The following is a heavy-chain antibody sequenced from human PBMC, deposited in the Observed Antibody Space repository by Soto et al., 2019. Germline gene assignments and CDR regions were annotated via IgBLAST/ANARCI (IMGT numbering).Heavy chain of an antibody. Sequence: ASMKVSCKASGYDFTIHYMHWVRQAPGQGLEWMGIINPIGGSTNYAQKFQGRVTMTRDTSTSTVYMELSSLRSEDTAVYYCARGFYDFGVPWGQGTLVTVSS. D-gene: IGHD3-3*01. CDR3: ARGFYDFGVP. V-gene: IGHV1-46*01. J-gene: IGHJ5*02. CDR1: GYDFTIHY. CDR2: INPIGGST.